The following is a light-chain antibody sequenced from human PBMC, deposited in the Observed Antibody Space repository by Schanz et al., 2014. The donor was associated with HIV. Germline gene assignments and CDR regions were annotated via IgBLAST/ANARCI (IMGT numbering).Light chain of an antibody. Sequence: QSALTQPPSASGSPGQSVTISCTGTSSDVGGYNYVSWYQQHPGKAPKLMIYEVSKRPSGVPDRLSGSKSGNTDSLTVSGLQAEDEADYYCSSYAGSNVVFGGGTKLTVL. CDR1: SSDVGGYNY. CDR2: EVS. J-gene: IGLJ2*01. CDR3: SSYAGSNVV. V-gene: IGLV2-8*01.